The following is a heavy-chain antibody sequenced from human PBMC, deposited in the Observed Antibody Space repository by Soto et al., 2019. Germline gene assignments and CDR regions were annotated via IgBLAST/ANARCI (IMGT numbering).Heavy chain of an antibody. Sequence: SETLSLTCTVSHSSISSDYYWGWIRQPPGTGLEWIGSFYHTGSTHYNPSLKSRVTISGDTSRNQFSLKLTSVTAADTAVYFCARDFAYFDSWGQGTLVTVSS. CDR3: ARDFAYFDS. D-gene: IGHD3-3*01. V-gene: IGHV4-38-2*02. J-gene: IGHJ4*02. CDR1: HSSISSDYY. CDR2: FYHTGST.